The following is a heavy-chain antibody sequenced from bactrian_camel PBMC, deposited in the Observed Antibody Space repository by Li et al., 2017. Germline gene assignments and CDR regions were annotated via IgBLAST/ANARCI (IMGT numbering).Heavy chain of an antibody. D-gene: IGHD5*01. CDR1: GSTFSTSA. CDR2: IYTPYGTT. Sequence: EVQLVESGGGLVQPGGSLRLSCAASGSTFSTSAMSWFRQAPGKKRERVATIYTPYGTTEVADSVKGRFTISRDITRNTLYLQMNSLRSEDTATYFCAHEVVSGLGPAGGYVTWGQGTQVTVS. CDR3: AHEVVSGLGPAGGYVT. J-gene: IGHJ6*01. V-gene: IGHV3S2*01.